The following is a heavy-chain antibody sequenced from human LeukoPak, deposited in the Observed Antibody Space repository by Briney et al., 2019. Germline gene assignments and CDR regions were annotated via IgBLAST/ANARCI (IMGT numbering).Heavy chain of an antibody. CDR3: ARDANPLGYSSSTSCYKYYYYYMDV. J-gene: IGHJ6*03. CDR2: IYTSGST. Sequence: PSETLSLTCTVSGGSISSYYWSWIRQPAGKGLEWIGRIYTSGSTNYNPSLKSRVTMSVDTSKNQFSLKLSSVTAADTAVYYCARDANPLGYSSSTSCYKYYYYYMDVWGKGTTVTVSS. V-gene: IGHV4-4*07. D-gene: IGHD2-2*02. CDR1: GGSISSYY.